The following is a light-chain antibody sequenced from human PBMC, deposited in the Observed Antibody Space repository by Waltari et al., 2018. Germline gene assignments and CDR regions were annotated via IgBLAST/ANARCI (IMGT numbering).Light chain of an antibody. J-gene: IGLJ3*02. CDR2: DVN. CDR1: RRDVGGYNF. Sequence: QSALAQPRSMSGSPGQSVAISCTGTRRDVGGYNFVSWYQQHPDTAPKLIIYDVNKRPSGVPDRFSGSKSGNTASLTISGLQAEDEAHYYCWSYVGGNTYWVFGGGTKLTVL. V-gene: IGLV2-11*01. CDR3: WSYVGGNTYWV.